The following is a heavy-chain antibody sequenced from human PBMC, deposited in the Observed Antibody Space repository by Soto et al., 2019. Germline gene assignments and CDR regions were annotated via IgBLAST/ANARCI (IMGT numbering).Heavy chain of an antibody. CDR3: ATCRDGYNPDY. Sequence: ASETLSLTCTVSGGSISSSSYYWGWIRQPPGKGLEWIGSIYYSGGTYYNPSLKSRVTISVDTSKNQFSLKLSSVTAADTAVYYCATCRDGYNPDYWGQGTLVTVSS. J-gene: IGHJ4*02. V-gene: IGHV4-39*01. CDR2: IYYSGGT. CDR1: GGSISSSSYY. D-gene: IGHD5-12*01.